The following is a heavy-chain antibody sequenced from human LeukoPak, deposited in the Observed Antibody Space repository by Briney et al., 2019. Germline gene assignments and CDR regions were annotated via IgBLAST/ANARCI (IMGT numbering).Heavy chain of an antibody. Sequence: ASVKVSCKASGYTFTSYSMHWVREAPGQGLGWMGIINPNGGSTIYAQKFQGRVTITRDTSTSTVYMDLNSMRSEDTAVYYCARGGMVRDRRHFQFDHWGQGTLVTVSS. CDR3: ARGGMVRDRRHFQFDH. V-gene: IGHV1-46*01. J-gene: IGHJ4*02. CDR2: INPNGGST. CDR1: GYTFTSYS. D-gene: IGHD3-10*01.